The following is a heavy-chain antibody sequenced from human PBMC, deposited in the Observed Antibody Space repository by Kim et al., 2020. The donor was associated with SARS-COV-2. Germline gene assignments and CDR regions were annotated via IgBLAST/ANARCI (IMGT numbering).Heavy chain of an antibody. CDR1: GFTFSSHA. J-gene: IGHJ5*02. CDR3: AKDLLSQAGFDP. V-gene: IGHV3-23*03. Sequence: GGSLRLSCAASGFTFSSHAMGWVRQAPGKGLEWVSGFYSGGSSTYYADSVKGRFTISRDNSKNTLYLQMNSLRAEDTAVYYCAKDLLSQAGFDPWGQGTL. D-gene: IGHD3-3*01. CDR2: FYSGGSST.